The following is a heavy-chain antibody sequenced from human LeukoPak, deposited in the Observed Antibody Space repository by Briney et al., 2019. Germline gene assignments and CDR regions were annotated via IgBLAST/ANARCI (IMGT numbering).Heavy chain of an antibody. D-gene: IGHD5-12*01. CDR2: ISAYNGNT. Sequence: ASVKVSCKASGYTFTSYGISWVRQAPGQGLEWMGRISAYNGNTNYAQKLQGRVTMTTDTSTSTAYMELSSLRSEDTAVYYCAAPEIVALYGMDVWGQGTTVTVSS. V-gene: IGHV1-18*01. CDR1: GYTFTSYG. J-gene: IGHJ6*02. CDR3: AAPEIVALYGMDV.